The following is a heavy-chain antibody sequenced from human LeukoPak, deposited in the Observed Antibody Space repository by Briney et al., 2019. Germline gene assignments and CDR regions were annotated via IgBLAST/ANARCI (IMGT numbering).Heavy chain of an antibody. Sequence: SETLSLTCEVSGYSITNGHYWGWIRQPPGKGLEWIGSIYHSGSTYYNPSLKSRVTTSVDTSKNQLSLKLSSVTAADTAVYYCARLAVVDLCYFDYWGQGTLVTVSS. CDR1: GYSITNGHY. D-gene: IGHD6-19*01. V-gene: IGHV4-38-2*01. CDR3: ARLAVVDLCYFDY. CDR2: IYHSGST. J-gene: IGHJ4*02.